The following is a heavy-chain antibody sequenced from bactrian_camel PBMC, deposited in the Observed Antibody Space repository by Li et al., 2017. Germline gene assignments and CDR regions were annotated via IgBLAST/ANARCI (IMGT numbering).Heavy chain of an antibody. CDR1: GYTANNYC. V-gene: IGHV3S26*01. CDR2: IDRDRDGST. Sequence: HVQLVESGGGSVQAGGSLRLSCAVSGYTANNYCLAWFRQAPGKEREGVAVIDRDRDGSTTYADSEKGRFTLSKDYGKNILYLQVNSLKPEDTAMYYCAAVKAAIASLHPDFYDTWGQGTQGTV. J-gene: IGHJ4*01. CDR3: AAVKAAIASLHPDFYDT. D-gene: IGHD1*01.